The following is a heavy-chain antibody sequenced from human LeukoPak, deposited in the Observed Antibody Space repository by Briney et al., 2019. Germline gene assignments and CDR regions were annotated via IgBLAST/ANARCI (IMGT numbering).Heavy chain of an antibody. V-gene: IGHV4-4*07. CDR3: ARGPRSGHHDY. J-gene: IGHJ4*02. CDR2: IYSSGTT. Sequence: PSETLSLTCSVAGGSVSSYYWSWIRQPAGKGREWIGRIYSSGTTNYNPSLKSRVTTSLDTSKNRFSLKLSSVTAADTAVYYCARGPRSGHHDYWGQGILVTVSS. CDR1: GGSVSSYY. D-gene: IGHD6-19*01.